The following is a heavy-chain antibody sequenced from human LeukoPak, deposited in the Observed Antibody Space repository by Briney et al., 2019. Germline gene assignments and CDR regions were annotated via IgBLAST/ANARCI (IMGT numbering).Heavy chain of an antibody. V-gene: IGHV4-4*07. CDR2: IYNSGST. CDR1: GGSISSYY. J-gene: IGHJ6*02. Sequence: PSETLSLTCTVSGGSISSYYWSWIRQPAGKGLEWIGRIYNSGSTNYNPSLKSRVTMSVDTSKNQFSLKLSSVTAADTAVYYCARDPLGYYDSSGSYGMDVWGQGTTVTVSS. D-gene: IGHD3-22*01. CDR3: ARDPLGYYDSSGSYGMDV.